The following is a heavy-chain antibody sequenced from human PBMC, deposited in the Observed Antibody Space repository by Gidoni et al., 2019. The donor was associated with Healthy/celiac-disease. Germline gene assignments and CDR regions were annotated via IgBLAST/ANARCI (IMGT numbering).Heavy chain of an antibody. V-gene: IGHV4-4*02. J-gene: IGHJ4*02. CDR2: IYHSGST. CDR3: ARERVAASEIDY. D-gene: IGHD6-13*01. CDR1: GGSISSSNW. Sequence: QVQLQESGPGPVKPSGTTYLTCAVPGGSISSSNWWSWVRQPPGTGLEWIGEIYHSGSTNYNPSLKSRVTISVDKSKNQFSLKLSSVTAADTAVYYCARERVAASEIDYWGQGTLVTVSS.